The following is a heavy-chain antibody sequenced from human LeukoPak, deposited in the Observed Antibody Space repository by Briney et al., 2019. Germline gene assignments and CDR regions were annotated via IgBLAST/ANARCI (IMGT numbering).Heavy chain of an antibody. CDR3: ARDRGYSQDY. Sequence: GSLRLSCAASGFTFSSYWMHWVRQAPGEGLVWVSLIISDGTSTTYADSVKGRFIISRDNAKNTLYLQMNSLRVEDTAVYYGARDRGYSQDYWGQGTLVTVSS. J-gene: IGHJ4*02. D-gene: IGHD2-15*01. CDR1: GFTFSSYW. CDR2: IISDGTST. V-gene: IGHV3-74*01.